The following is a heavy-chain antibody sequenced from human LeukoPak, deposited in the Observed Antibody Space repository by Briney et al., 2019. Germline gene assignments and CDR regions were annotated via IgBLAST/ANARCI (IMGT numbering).Heavy chain of an antibody. CDR3: ARGNFRRDGYNFDY. J-gene: IGHJ4*02. D-gene: IGHD5-24*01. Sequence: PGGSLRLSCAASGFTFSNYGMHWVRQAPGKGLEWVAVIWYDGSNKYYADSVKGRFTISRDNSKNTLYLQMNSLRPEDTAVFYCARGNFRRDGYNFDYWGQGTLVTVSS. CDR1: GFTFSNYG. V-gene: IGHV3-33*01. CDR2: IWYDGSNK.